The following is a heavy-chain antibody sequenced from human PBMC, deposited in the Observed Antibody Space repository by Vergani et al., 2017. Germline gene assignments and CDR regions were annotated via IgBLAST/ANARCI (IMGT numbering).Heavy chain of an antibody. V-gene: IGHV3-11*04. CDR2: MSSGDSI. D-gene: IGHD3-9*01. J-gene: IGHJ6*02. Sequence: QVQLVESGGGLVKPGGSLRLSCAVSGFTFSDHYMSWVRQAPGKGLEWISYMSSGDSIYYADSVKGRFTISRDNTKNTLYLQMNSLRAEDTAVYYCARETDTGSYLSYNYYAMDVWGQGTTVSVSS. CDR3: ARETDTGSYLSYNYYAMDV. CDR1: GFTFSDHY.